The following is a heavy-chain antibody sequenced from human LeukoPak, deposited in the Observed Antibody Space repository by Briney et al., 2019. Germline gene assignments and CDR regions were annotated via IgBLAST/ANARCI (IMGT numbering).Heavy chain of an antibody. V-gene: IGHV4-30-4*01. CDR1: GGSISSGDYY. J-gene: IGHJ5*02. D-gene: IGHD3-3*01. CDR3: ARAASYDFWSGYYPENWFDP. CDR2: IYYSGST. Sequence: SQTLSLTCTVSGGSISSGDYYWSWIRQPPGKSLEWIGYIYYSGSTYYNPSLKSRVTISVDTSKNQFSLKLSSVTAADTAVYYCARAASYDFWSGYYPENWFDPWGQGTLVTVSS.